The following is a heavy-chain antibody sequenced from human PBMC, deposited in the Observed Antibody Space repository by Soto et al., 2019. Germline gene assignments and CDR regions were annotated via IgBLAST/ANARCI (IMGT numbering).Heavy chain of an antibody. CDR1: GFTFSSFG. CDR2: ISDDGRST. J-gene: IGHJ4*02. D-gene: IGHD4-17*01. CDR3: ARKRDYGDYDY. V-gene: IGHV3-30*01. Sequence: QVQLVESGGDVVQPGRSLRLSCAASGFTFSSFGMHWVRQAPGKGLEWVALISDDGRSTYYVDSVRGRFFISRDNSRNTLFLLMNSLRPDDAALYYCARKRDYGDYDYWGQGTLVTVSS.